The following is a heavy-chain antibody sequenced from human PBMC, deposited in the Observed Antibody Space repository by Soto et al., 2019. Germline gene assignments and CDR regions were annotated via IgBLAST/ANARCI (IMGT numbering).Heavy chain of an antibody. CDR2: ISSSSSYI. V-gene: IGHV3-21*01. J-gene: IGHJ6*02. D-gene: IGHD2-15*01. CDR3: ARDDYCSGGSCYYYYGMDV. CDR1: GFTFSSYS. Sequence: PGGSLRLSCAASGFTFSSYSMNWVRQAPGKGLEWVSSISSSSSYIYYADSVKGRFTISRDNAKNSLYLQMNSLRAEDTAVYYCARDDYCSGGSCYYYYGMDVWGQGTTVTVSS.